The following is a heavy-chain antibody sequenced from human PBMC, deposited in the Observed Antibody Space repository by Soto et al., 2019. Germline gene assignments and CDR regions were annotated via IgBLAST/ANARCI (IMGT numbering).Heavy chain of an antibody. D-gene: IGHD3-10*01. Sequence: GGSLRLSCAASGFTFSNYGIHWVRQAPGKGLEWVAVISYDGNNKYYADSVKGRFTISRDNSNYTLYLQMNILRAEDTALYYCAKDWGYYGSGSSYFDYWGQGTLVTVSS. V-gene: IGHV3-30*18. J-gene: IGHJ4*02. CDR3: AKDWGYYGSGSSYFDY. CDR1: GFTFSNYG. CDR2: ISYDGNNK.